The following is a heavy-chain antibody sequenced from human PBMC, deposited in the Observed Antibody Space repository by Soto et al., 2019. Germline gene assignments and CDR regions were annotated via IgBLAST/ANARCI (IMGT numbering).Heavy chain of an antibody. CDR1: RYTFTSYY. CDR3: AISIAAAGTGDAFDI. CDR2: INPSGGST. V-gene: IGHV1-46*01. Sequence: ASVKVSCKASRYTFTSYYMHWVRQAPGQGLEWMGIINPSGGSTSYAQKFQGRVTMTRDTSTSTVYMELSSLRSEDTAVYYCAISIAAAGTGDAFDIWGQGTMVTVSS. J-gene: IGHJ3*02. D-gene: IGHD6-13*01.